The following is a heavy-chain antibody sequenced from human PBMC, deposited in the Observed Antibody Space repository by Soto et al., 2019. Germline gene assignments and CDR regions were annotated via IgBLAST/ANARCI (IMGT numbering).Heavy chain of an antibody. V-gene: IGHV4-39*01. CDR2: IYYSGST. Sequence: SETLSLTCNLSYHSIITSKYYWGWIRQPPGKRLEWIGSIYYSGSTYYNPSLKSRVTISVDTSKNQFSLKLSSVTAADTAVYYCASLGYCISTSCYGTYYYYGMDVWGQGTTVT. D-gene: IGHD2-2*01. J-gene: IGHJ6*02. CDR3: ASLGYCISTSCYGTYYYYGMDV. CDR1: YHSIITSKYY.